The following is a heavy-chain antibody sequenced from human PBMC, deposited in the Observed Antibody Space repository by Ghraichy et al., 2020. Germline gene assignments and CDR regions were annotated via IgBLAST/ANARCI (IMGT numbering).Heavy chain of an antibody. D-gene: IGHD4-23*01. CDR1: GFTFSSSS. CDR2: ITSSSRFI. CDR3: ARGSTVVRYYYYAGMDV. Sequence: GGSLRLSCVGSGFTFSSSSMNWVRQAPGKGLEWVSYITSSSRFISYADSVKGRFTVSRDNAQNSLYLQLKGLRDEDTAVYYCARGSTVVRYYYYAGMDVWGQGTTVTVSS. V-gene: IGHV3-48*02. J-gene: IGHJ6*02.